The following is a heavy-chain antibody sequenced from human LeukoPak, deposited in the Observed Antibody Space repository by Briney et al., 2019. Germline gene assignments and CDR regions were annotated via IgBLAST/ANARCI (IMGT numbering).Heavy chain of an antibody. Sequence: SVTVSCQASGYSFTSYHIHWVRQAPGQGLEGMGGIIPIFGTANYAQKFQGRVTITADESTSTAYMELSSLRSEDTAVYYCAREGEMATPELDYWGQGTLVTVSS. D-gene: IGHD5-24*01. CDR2: IIPIFGTA. J-gene: IGHJ4*02. CDR1: GYSFTSYH. CDR3: AREGEMATPELDY. V-gene: IGHV1-69*13.